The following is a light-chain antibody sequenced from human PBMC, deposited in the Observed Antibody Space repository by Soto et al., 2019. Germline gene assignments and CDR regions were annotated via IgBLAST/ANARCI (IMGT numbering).Light chain of an antibody. V-gene: IGKV3-11*01. J-gene: IGKJ4*01. CDR3: HQRNDWPLT. CDR2: DAS. CDR1: QSVNRY. Sequence: EIVLTQSPATLSLSPGESATLSCRASQSVNRYLAWYQQKPGQAPRLLISDASNRATGIPARFSGSGSGTDFTLTISSLEAEDFAVYYCHQRNDWPLTFGGGTKVEI.